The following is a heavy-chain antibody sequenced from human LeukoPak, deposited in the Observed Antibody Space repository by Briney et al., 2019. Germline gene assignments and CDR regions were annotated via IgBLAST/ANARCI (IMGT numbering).Heavy chain of an antibody. J-gene: IGHJ4*02. CDR2: IYISGST. D-gene: IGHD5-24*01. V-gene: IGHV4-4*07. CDR1: GASINSHY. Sequence: KPSETLSLTCSVSGASINSHYWTWIRQPAGKGLEWIGRIYISGSTNYSPSLKSRVTMSVDTSKNQFSLKLSSVTAADTAVYYCARGARAGYNLEPFDYWGQGTLVTVSS. CDR3: ARGARAGYNLEPFDY.